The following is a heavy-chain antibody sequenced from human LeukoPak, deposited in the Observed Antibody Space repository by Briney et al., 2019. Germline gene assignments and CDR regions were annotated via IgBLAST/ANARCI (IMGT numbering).Heavy chain of an antibody. Sequence: PGGSLTLSCAASGFTFSSHWMSWVRQPPGKGLEWVGNIKQDGSEKYYVDSVKGRFTISRDNAKNSLFLQMNSLRAEDTAVYYCAVGGSCHYHWGQGTLVTVSS. CDR1: GFTFSSHW. D-gene: IGHD2-15*01. CDR2: IKQDGSEK. V-gene: IGHV3-7*03. J-gene: IGHJ5*02. CDR3: AVGGSCHYH.